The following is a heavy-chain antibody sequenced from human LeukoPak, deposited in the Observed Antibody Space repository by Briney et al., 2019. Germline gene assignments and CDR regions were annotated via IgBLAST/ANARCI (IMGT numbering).Heavy chain of an antibody. J-gene: IGHJ5*02. V-gene: IGHV3-21*01. Sequence: GGSLRLSCAASGFTFSSYSMNWVRQAPGKGLQWVSSISSSSNNIYYADSVKGRFTISRDNAKNSLYLQMNSLRAEDTAVYYCARDRGVTVAMNWFDPWGQGTLVTVSS. CDR2: ISSSSNNI. D-gene: IGHD2-21*02. CDR1: GFTFSSYS. CDR3: ARDRGVTVAMNWFDP.